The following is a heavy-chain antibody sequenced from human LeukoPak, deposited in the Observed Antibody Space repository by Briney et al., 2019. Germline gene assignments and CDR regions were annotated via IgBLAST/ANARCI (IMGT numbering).Heavy chain of an antibody. Sequence: ASETLSLTCAVYGGSFSGYYWSWIRQPPGKGLEWIGEINHSGSTNYNPSLKSRVTISVDTSKNQFSLKLSSVTAADTAVYYCARGEGTRLTYYYDSSGPVRGLGFDPWGQGTLVTVSS. V-gene: IGHV4-34*01. J-gene: IGHJ5*02. CDR2: INHSGST. D-gene: IGHD3-22*01. CDR3: ARGEGTRLTYYYDSSGPVRGLGFDP. CDR1: GGSFSGYY.